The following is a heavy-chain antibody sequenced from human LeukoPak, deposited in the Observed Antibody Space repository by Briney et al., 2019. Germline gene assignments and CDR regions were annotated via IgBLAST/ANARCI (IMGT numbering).Heavy chain of an antibody. CDR1: GFTFSSYG. CDR3: AKEKEGGYFDL. J-gene: IGHJ2*01. CDR2: ISYDGSNK. D-gene: IGHD1-26*01. V-gene: IGHV3-30*18. Sequence: GRSLRLSCAASGFTFSSYGMHWVRQAPGKGLEWVAVISYDGSNKYYADSVKSRFTISRDNSKNTLYLQMNSLRAEDTAVYYCAKEKEGGYFDLWGRGTLVTVSS.